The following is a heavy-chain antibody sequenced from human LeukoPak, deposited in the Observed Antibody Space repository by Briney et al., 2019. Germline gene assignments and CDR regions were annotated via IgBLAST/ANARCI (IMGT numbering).Heavy chain of an antibody. CDR1: GFTFSSYE. CDR2: ISSSGSTI. CDR3: AKDLPINYYDSSGYGY. V-gene: IGHV3-48*03. D-gene: IGHD3-22*01. Sequence: GGSLRLSCAGSGFTFSSYEINWVRQAPGKGLEWVSYISSSGSTIYYADSVKGRFTISRDNAKNSLYLQMNSLRAEDTAVYYCAKDLPINYYDSSGYGYWGQGTLVTVSS. J-gene: IGHJ4*02.